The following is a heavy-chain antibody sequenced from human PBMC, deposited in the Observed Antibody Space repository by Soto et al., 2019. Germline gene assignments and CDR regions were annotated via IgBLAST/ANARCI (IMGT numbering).Heavy chain of an antibody. Sequence: ASVKVSCKASGYTFTSYDINWVRQATGQGLEWMGWMNPNSGNTGYAQKFQGRVTMTRNNSISTAYMELSSLRSEDTAVYYCARVSMVRGLSGGMEVWGQGTTVTVSS. D-gene: IGHD3-10*01. J-gene: IGHJ6*02. CDR2: MNPNSGNT. CDR1: GYTFTSYD. V-gene: IGHV1-8*01. CDR3: ARVSMVRGLSGGMEV.